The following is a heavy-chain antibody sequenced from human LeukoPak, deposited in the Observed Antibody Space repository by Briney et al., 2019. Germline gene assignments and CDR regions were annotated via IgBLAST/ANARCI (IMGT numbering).Heavy chain of an antibody. D-gene: IGHD5-24*01. CDR3: ARGRRKRWLRWYYYYYMDV. J-gene: IGHJ6*03. V-gene: IGHV1-8*01. CDR1: GYTFTSYD. Sequence: ASVKVSFKASGYTFTSYDINWVRQATGQGLEWMGWMNPNSGNTGYAQKFQGRVTMTRNTSISTAYMELSSLRSEDTAVYYCARGRRKRWLRWYYYYYMDVWGKGTTVTVSS. CDR2: MNPNSGNT.